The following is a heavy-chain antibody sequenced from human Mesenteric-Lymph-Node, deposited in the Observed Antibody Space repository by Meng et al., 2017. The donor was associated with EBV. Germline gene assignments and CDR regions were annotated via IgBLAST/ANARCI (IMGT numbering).Heavy chain of an antibody. D-gene: IGHD3-3*01. Sequence: QIPLKESGPKLVKPTQTLTLTCTFSGFSLSTRGVLVGWIRQPPGQALEWLALVYWDDDKRYSPSLKSRLSITKNTSKNQVVLTMADMDPVDTGTYYCAGWSARLEYWGPGTLVTVSS. J-gene: IGHJ4*02. CDR3: AGWSARLEY. CDR1: GFSLSTRGVL. V-gene: IGHV2-5*02. CDR2: VYWDDDK.